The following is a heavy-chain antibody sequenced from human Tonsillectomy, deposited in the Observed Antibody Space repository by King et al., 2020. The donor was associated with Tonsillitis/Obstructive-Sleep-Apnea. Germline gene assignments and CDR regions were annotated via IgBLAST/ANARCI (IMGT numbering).Heavy chain of an antibody. Sequence: VQLLESGGGLVQPGGSLRLSCAASGFTFSSYDMSWVRQAPGKGLEWVSGISANGGSTYYADSVKGRFTISRENSKNTLYLQMNSLRAEDTAVYYCAKDENWYFDLWGRGTLVTVSS. V-gene: IGHV3-23*01. CDR1: GFTFSSYD. CDR3: AKDENWYFDL. J-gene: IGHJ2*01. CDR2: ISANGGST.